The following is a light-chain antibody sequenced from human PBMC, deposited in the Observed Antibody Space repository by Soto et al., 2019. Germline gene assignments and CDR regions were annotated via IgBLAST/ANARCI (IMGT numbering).Light chain of an antibody. V-gene: IGLV1-40*01. J-gene: IGLJ1*01. CDR1: SSSIGAGYE. Sequence: QSVLTQPPSVSGAPGQRVTISCSGTSSSIGAGYEVHWYHQLPGTAPKLVVSGNGNRPSGVPDRLSASKSGTSASLAITDLQAEDERHYYCQSYDKRLTAYVFGTGTKVTVL. CDR2: GNG. CDR3: QSYDKRLTAYV.